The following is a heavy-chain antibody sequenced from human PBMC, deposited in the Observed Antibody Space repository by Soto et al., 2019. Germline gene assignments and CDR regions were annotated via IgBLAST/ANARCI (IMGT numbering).Heavy chain of an antibody. CDR2: IKSKSDGGTT. Sequence: GSLRLSCAASGFSFSSAWMSWVRQTPEKGLEWVGRIKSKSDGGTTDYAAPVKGRFTISRDDSENTLYLQMNSLKTEDTAVYYCTTDRFYSPVDHWGQATLVTVSS. D-gene: IGHD4-4*01. CDR3: TTDRFYSPVDH. V-gene: IGHV3-15*01. CDR1: GFSFSSAW. J-gene: IGHJ4*02.